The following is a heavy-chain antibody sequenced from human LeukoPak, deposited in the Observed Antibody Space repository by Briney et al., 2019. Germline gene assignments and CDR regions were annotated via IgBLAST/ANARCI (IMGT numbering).Heavy chain of an antibody. CDR2: IKEDGSEA. J-gene: IGHJ4*02. D-gene: IGHD7-27*01. Sequence: GGSLRLSCAASGFTFSSYSMNWVRQAPGKGLECVAEIKEDGSEAHYVDSVKGRFTISRDNAKESLYLQMNSLRAEDTAVYYCARDYTGGWNDYWGQGIRVTVSS. V-gene: IGHV3-7*01. CDR3: ARDYTGGWNDY. CDR1: GFTFSSYS.